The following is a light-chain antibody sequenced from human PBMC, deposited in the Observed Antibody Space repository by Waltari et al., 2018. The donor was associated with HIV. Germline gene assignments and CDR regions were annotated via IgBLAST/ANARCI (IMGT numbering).Light chain of an antibody. CDR2: EVD. V-gene: IGLV2-14*01. CDR1: DSDFGFYNF. Sequence: SDLTQPASVSGFLGQSITISCTGADSDFGFYNFISCYQQQPGKVPKLLLYEVDTRASGVHGRFSGSKCGNSASLTISGLQVEDEGLYHCASYTADDIVLFGGGTTVTV. CDR3: ASYTADDIVL. J-gene: IGLJ2*01.